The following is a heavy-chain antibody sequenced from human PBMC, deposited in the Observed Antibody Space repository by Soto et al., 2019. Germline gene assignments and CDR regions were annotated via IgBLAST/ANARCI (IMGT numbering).Heavy chain of an antibody. J-gene: IGHJ4*02. CDR3: AKAPPGYSGYDYHG. CDR1: GFTFSSYS. CDR2: ISSSSSYI. V-gene: IGHV3-21*04. Sequence: EVQLVESGGGLVKPGGSLRLSCAASGFTFSSYSMNWVRQAPGKGLEWVSSISSSSSYIYYADSVKGRFTISRDNAKNTLYLQMNSLRAEDTAVYYCAKAPPGYSGYDYHGWGQGTLVTVSS. D-gene: IGHD5-12*01.